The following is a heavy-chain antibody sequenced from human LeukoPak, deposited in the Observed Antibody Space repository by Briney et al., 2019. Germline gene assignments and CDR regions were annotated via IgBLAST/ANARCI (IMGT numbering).Heavy chain of an antibody. CDR2: INVGNANT. V-gene: IGHV1-3*01. J-gene: IGHJ5*02. Sequence: ASVKVSCKASGYTFTTYAIHWVRQAPGQRLEWMGWINVGNANTKYSQKLQGRVTITRDTSASTAYMELSTLRSEDTAVYYCARVPYYYDNNWFDPWGQEPWSPSPQ. CDR3: ARVPYYYDNNWFDP. CDR1: GYTFTTYA. D-gene: IGHD3-22*01.